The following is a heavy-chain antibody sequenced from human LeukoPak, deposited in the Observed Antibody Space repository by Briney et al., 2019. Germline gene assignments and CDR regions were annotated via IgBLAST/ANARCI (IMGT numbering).Heavy chain of an antibody. CDR3: AKDYAVGSIDY. CDR2: ISGSGGST. Sequence: AGGSLRLPCAASGFTFSSYAMSWVRQAPGKGLEWFSAISGSGGSTYYTDPVKGRFTTARATSKNSVSLKMESLSAAATAQYYCAKDYAVGSIDYWGQGTLVTVSS. J-gene: IGHJ4*02. CDR1: GFTFSSYA. D-gene: IGHD3-16*01. V-gene: IGHV3-23*01.